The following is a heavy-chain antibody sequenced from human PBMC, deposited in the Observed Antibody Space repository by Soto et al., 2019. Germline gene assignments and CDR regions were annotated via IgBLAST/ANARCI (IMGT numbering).Heavy chain of an antibody. J-gene: IGHJ4*02. CDR1: GGTFSSYA. D-gene: IGHD4-17*01. Sequence: QVQLVQSGAEVKKPGSSVKVSCKASGGTFSSYAISWVRQAPGQGLEWMGGIIPIFGTANYAQKFQGRVTITADKSTSTAYMDLSSLRSEDTAVYYCARTLIPTVVTLYYYFDYWGQGTLVTVSS. CDR3: ARTLIPTVVTLYYYFDY. CDR2: IIPIFGTA. V-gene: IGHV1-69*06.